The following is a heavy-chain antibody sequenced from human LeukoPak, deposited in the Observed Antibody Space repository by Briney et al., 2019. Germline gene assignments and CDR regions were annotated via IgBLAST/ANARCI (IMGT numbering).Heavy chain of an antibody. V-gene: IGHV3-23*01. D-gene: IGHD3-10*01. Sequence: GGSLRLSYAASGFTFSTYAMSWVCQAPGKGLEWVSGISASGDSTYYADSVRGRFAVSRDNSKNTLYLQINSLRAEDTAVLYCAKGRVAHGSGNYFDYWGQGTLVTVSS. CDR3: AKGRVAHGSGNYFDY. CDR1: GFTFSTYA. J-gene: IGHJ4*02. CDR2: ISASGDST.